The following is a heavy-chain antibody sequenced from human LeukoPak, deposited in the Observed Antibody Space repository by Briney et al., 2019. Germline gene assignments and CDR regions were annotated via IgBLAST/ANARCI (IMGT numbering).Heavy chain of an antibody. CDR1: GFTFSSYE. V-gene: IGHV3-23*01. CDR2: ISGSGGST. CDR3: AKDPMVVTQFDY. D-gene: IGHD4-23*01. J-gene: IGHJ4*02. Sequence: GGSLRLSCAASGFTFSSYEMNWVRQAPGKGLEWVSAISGSGGSTYYADSVKGRFTISRDNSKNTLYLQMNSLRAEDTAVYYCAKDPMVVTQFDYWGQGTLVTVSS.